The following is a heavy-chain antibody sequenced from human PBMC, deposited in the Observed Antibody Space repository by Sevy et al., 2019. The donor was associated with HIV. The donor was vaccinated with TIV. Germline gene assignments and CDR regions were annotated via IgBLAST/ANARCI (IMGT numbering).Heavy chain of an antibody. J-gene: IGHJ3*02. CDR2: IYSGGST. V-gene: IGHV3-66*02. Sequence: GGSLRLSCAASGFTVSSNYMSWVRQAPGKGLEWVSVIYSGGSTYYADSVKGRFTISRDNSKNTLYLQMNSLRAEDTAVYYCARDRTERLDAFDIWGQGTMVTVSS. CDR3: ARDRTERLDAFDI. D-gene: IGHD4-17*01. CDR1: GFTVSSNY.